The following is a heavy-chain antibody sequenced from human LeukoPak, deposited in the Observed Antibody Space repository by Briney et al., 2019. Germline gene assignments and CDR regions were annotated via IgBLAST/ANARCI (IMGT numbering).Heavy chain of an antibody. Sequence: GGSLRLSCAASGFTFSSFWMSWVRQAPGKGLEWVANIKQDGSGKYYVDSVKGRFTISRDNAKNSLYLRMNSLRAEDTAVYYCASVGSGSYWDAFDIWGQQGTMVTVSS. CDR3: ASVGSGSYWDAFDI. CDR2: IKQDGSGK. V-gene: IGHV3-7*01. D-gene: IGHD1-26*01. J-gene: IGHJ3*02. CDR1: GFTFSSFW.